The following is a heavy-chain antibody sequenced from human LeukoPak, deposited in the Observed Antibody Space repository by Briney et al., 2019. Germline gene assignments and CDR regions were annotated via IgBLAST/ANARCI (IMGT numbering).Heavy chain of an antibody. CDR1: GDSVSSNSAA. CDR3: ARDSSGWYENYYYGMDV. CDR2: TYYRSKWYN. Sequence: SQTLSLTCAISGDSVSSNSAAWNWIRQSPSRGLEWLGRTYYRSKWYNDYAVSVKSRITINPDTSKNQFSLQLNSVTPEDTAVYYCARDSSGWYENYYYGMDVWGQGTTVTVSS. J-gene: IGHJ6*02. D-gene: IGHD6-19*01. V-gene: IGHV6-1*01.